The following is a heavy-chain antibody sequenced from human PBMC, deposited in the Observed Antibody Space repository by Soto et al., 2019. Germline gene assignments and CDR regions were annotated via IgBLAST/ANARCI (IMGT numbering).Heavy chain of an antibody. CDR2: ISSDGSDK. D-gene: IGHD3-10*01. CDR1: GFTFRSYG. V-gene: IGHV3-30-3*01. Sequence: QVQLVESGAGVVQPGRSLRLSCAASGFTFRSYGMHWVRQAPGKGLEWVAVISSDGSDKYYADSVKGRFTISRDNSKNTLYVQLNRMRAEDTALYYCARDRLYGAGLIDVWGQGTTVTVSS. CDR3: ARDRLYGAGLIDV. J-gene: IGHJ6*02.